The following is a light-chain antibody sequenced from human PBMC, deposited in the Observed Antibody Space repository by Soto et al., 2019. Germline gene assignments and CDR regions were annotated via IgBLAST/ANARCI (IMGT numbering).Light chain of an antibody. V-gene: IGLV2-14*01. J-gene: IGLJ2*01. CDR3: SSYTSSSLV. Sequence: QSALTQPASVSGSPGQSITISCTGTSSDVGGYNYVSWYQQHPGKAPKLMTYDVSNRPSGVSNRFSGSKSGNTASLTISGLQAEDEADYYCSSYTSSSLVFGGGTKLTVL. CDR1: SSDVGGYNY. CDR2: DVS.